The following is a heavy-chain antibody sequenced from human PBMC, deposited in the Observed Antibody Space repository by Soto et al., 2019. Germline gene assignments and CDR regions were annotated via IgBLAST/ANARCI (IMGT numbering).Heavy chain of an antibody. CDR2: INHSGST. CDR1: GGSFSGYY. J-gene: IGHJ4*02. Sequence: LSLTCAVYGGSFSGYYWSWIRQPPGKGLEWIGEINHSGSTNYNPSLKSRVTISVDTSKNQFSLKLSSVTAADTAVYYCARGLPNRPYSSSWYRGGCYFDYWGQGTLVTVSS. CDR3: ARGLPNRPYSSSWYRGGCYFDY. V-gene: IGHV4-34*01. D-gene: IGHD6-13*01.